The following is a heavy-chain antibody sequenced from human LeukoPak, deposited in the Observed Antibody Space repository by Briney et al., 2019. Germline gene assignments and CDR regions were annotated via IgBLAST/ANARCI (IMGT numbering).Heavy chain of an antibody. CDR1: GSSISSYY. CDR2: IYYTGST. J-gene: IGHJ4*02. V-gene: IGHV4-59*01. CDR3: ARGSGYYYY. Sequence: SETLSLTCTVSGSSISSYYWSWIRQPPGKGLEWIGYIYYTGSTNYNPSLKSRVTISVDTSKNQFSLKLSSVTAADTAVYYCARGSGYYYYWGQGTLVTVSS. D-gene: IGHD3-22*01.